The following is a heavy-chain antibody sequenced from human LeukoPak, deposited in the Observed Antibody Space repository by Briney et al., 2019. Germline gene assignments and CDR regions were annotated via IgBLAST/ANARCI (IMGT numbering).Heavy chain of an antibody. V-gene: IGHV1-8*01. D-gene: IGHD3-10*01. J-gene: IGHJ3*02. CDR2: MNPNSGST. CDR3: ARGRYYGSGSYSDAFDI. CDR1: GYTFTSYD. Sequence: ASVKVSCKASGYTFTSYDINWVRQATGQGLEWMGWMNPNSGSTGYAQKFQGRVTMTRNTSISTAYMELSSLRSEDTAVYYCARGRYYGSGSYSDAFDIWGQGTMVTVSS.